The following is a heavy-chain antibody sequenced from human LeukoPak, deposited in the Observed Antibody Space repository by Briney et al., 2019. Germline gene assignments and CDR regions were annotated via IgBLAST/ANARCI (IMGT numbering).Heavy chain of an antibody. D-gene: IGHD4/OR15-4a*01. J-gene: IGHJ4*02. Sequence: EASVKVSCKASGYTFTNYDINWVRQAPGQGLEWMGWISTYNGNTNYAQELQGRVTMTTDTSTSTVYMELRSLRSDDTAVYYCAKIAYGANFFDYWGQGTLVTVSS. CDR3: AKIAYGANFFDY. CDR2: ISTYNGNT. CDR1: GYTFTNYD. V-gene: IGHV1-18*01.